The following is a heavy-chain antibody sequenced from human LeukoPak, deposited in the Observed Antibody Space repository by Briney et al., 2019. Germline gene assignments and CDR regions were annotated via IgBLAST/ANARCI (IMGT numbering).Heavy chain of an antibody. CDR2: IYYSGTT. CDR1: GGSISSYY. D-gene: IGHD6-19*01. V-gene: IGHV4-59*01. CDR3: ARVSVAGFSWFDP. Sequence: TPSETLSLTCTVSGGSISSYYWSWIRQPPGKGLEWIGYIYYSGTTNYNPSLKSRVTISVDTSKNQFSLKLSSVTAADTAVYYCARVSVAGFSWFDPWGQGTLVTVSS. J-gene: IGHJ5*02.